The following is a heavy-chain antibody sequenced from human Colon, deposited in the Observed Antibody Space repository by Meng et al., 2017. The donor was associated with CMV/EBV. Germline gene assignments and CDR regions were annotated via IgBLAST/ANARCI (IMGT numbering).Heavy chain of an antibody. Sequence: QVHLVQSGSKLKKPGASVKVSCKASGISFPGHYIHWVRQAPGQGLEWMGRINPNSGDTIFAQNFQGRLTMTRDSSISTAFMELTSLTSDDTAVYYCARPEHYYHTSGYPGDYFDYWGQGTLVTVSS. J-gene: IGHJ4*02. V-gene: IGHV1-2*06. CDR1: GISFPGHY. D-gene: IGHD3-22*01. CDR2: INPNSGDT. CDR3: ARPEHYYHTSGYPGDYFDY.